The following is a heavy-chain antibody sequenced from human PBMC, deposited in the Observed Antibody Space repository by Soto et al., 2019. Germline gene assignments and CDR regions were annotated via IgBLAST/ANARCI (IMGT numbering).Heavy chain of an antibody. CDR3: ASTIFGVVTSGLDV. CDR2: INHSGST. D-gene: IGHD3-3*01. Sequence: QVQLQQWGAGLLKPSETLSLTCAVYGGSFSGYYWSWIRQPPGKGLEWIGEINHSGSTNYNPSLKRRVTISVDTSKNQFSLKLSSVTAADTAVYYCASTIFGVVTSGLDVWGKGTTVTVSS. J-gene: IGHJ6*04. V-gene: IGHV4-34*01. CDR1: GGSFSGYY.